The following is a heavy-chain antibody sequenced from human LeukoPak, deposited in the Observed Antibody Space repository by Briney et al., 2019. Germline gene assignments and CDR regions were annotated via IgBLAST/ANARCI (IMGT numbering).Heavy chain of an antibody. Sequence: ASVKVSCKASGYTFTSYSMHWVRQAPGQRLEWMGWINAGNGNTKFSQKFQGRVTITRDTSASTAYMELSSLRSEDTAVYYCARDDSSGYFRYWGQGTLVTVSS. D-gene: IGHD3-22*01. CDR2: INAGNGNT. CDR3: ARDDSSGYFRY. V-gene: IGHV1-3*01. CDR1: GYTFTSYS. J-gene: IGHJ4*02.